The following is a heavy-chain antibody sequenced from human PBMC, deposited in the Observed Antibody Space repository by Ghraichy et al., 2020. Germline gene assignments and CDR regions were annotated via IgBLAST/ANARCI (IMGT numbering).Heavy chain of an antibody. Sequence: GGSLRLSCAASGFTFSSYSMNWVRQAPGKGLEWGSYISSSSSTIYYADSVKGRFTISRDNAKNSLYLQMNSLRDEDTAVYYCARVPEWEPQFAAFDIWGQGTMVTVSS. CDR3: ARVPEWEPQFAAFDI. V-gene: IGHV3-48*02. CDR2: ISSSSSTI. CDR1: GFTFSSYS. J-gene: IGHJ3*02. D-gene: IGHD1-26*01.